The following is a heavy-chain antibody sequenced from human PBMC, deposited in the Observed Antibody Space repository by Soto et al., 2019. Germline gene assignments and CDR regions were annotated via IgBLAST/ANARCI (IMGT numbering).Heavy chain of an antibody. CDR1: GGSISSGNYY. V-gene: IGHV4-31*03. Sequence: SETLSLTCTVSGGSISSGNYYWSWIRQHPGKGLEWIGYIYYSGSTSYNPSLKSRVAISVDTSKNHFSLKLSSVTAADTAVYYCARVFSDSSSFFDPWGQGTLVTVSS. CDR2: IYYSGST. J-gene: IGHJ5*02. D-gene: IGHD6-13*01. CDR3: ARVFSDSSSFFDP.